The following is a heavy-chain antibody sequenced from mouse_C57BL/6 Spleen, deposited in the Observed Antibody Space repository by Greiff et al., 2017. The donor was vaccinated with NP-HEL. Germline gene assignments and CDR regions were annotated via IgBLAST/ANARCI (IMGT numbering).Heavy chain of an antibody. V-gene: IGHV14-4*01. CDR2: IDPENGDT. D-gene: IGHD2-5*01. J-gene: IGHJ2*01. Sequence: DVQLQESGAELVRPGASVKLSCTASGFNIKDDYMHWVKQRPEQGLEWIGWIDPENGDTEYASKFQGKATITADTSSNTAYLHLSSLTSEDTAVYYCTTGGSNYVGYFDYWGQGTTLTVSS. CDR1: GFNIKDDY. CDR3: TTGGSNYVGYFDY.